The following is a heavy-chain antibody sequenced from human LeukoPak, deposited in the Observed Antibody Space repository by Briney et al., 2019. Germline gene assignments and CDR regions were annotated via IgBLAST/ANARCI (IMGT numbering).Heavy chain of an antibody. Sequence: PSETLSLTCAVYGGSFSGYYWSWIRQPPGKGLEWIGEINHSGSTNYNPSLKSRVTISVDTSKNQFSLKLASVTAADTAVYYCSGVWRTRFDYWGQGTLVTVSS. J-gene: IGHJ4*02. CDR2: INHSGST. CDR1: GGSFSGYY. V-gene: IGHV4-34*06. D-gene: IGHD1/OR15-1a*01. CDR3: SGVWRTRFDY.